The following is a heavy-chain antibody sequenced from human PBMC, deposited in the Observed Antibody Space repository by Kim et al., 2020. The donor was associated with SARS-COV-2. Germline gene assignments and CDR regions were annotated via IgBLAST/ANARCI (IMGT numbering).Heavy chain of an antibody. V-gene: IGHV3-23*01. CDR3: AELPLFYYASGSYLDY. Sequence: SVKGRFTISRDNSQNTLYLQMKRLRAEDTAVYYCAELPLFYYASGSYLDYWGQGTLVTVSS. D-gene: IGHD3-10*01. J-gene: IGHJ4*02.